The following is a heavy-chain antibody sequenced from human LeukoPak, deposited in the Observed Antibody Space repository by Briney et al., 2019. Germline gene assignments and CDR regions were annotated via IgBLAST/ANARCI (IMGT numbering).Heavy chain of an antibody. D-gene: IGHD5-12*01. J-gene: IGHJ6*03. Sequence: GGSLRLSCAASGFTFSSYGMYWVRQAPGKGLEWVAFIRYDGSNKYYADSVKGRFTVSRDNSKDTLYLQMKSLRAEDTAVYYCAKGGGYEAQYYYYYLDVWGKGTTVTISS. CDR1: GFTFSSYG. V-gene: IGHV3-30*02. CDR2: IRYDGSNK. CDR3: AKGGGYEAQYYYYYLDV.